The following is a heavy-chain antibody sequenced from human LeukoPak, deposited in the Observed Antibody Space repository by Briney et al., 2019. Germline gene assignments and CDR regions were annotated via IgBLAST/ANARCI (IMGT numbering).Heavy chain of an antibody. CDR1: GFTFSSNG. CDR3: ARWGDVDTAMVTGVGWYFDL. D-gene: IGHD5-18*01. CDR2: IRATGGTI. J-gene: IGHJ2*01. V-gene: IGHV3-48*04. Sequence: GGSLRLSCAASGFTFSSNGMNWVRQAPGKGLEWVSYIRATGGTIYYADSVKGRFTISRDNAKNSLYLQMNSLRVEDTALYYCARWGDVDTAMVTGVGWYFDLWGRGTLVTVSS.